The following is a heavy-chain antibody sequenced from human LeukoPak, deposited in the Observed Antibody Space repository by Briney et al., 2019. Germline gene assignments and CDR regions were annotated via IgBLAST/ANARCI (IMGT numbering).Heavy chain of an antibody. D-gene: IGHD2-2*01. CDR2: INPNSGGT. CDR1: GYTFTGYY. J-gene: IGHJ5*02. CDR3: ARDVEDIVVVPAAILFDP. Sequence: GASVKVSCKASGYTFTGYYMHWVRQAPGQGLEWMGWINPNSGGTNYAQKFQGRVTMTRDTSISTAYMELSRLRSDDTAVYYCARDVEDIVVVPAAILFDPWCQGTLVTVSS. V-gene: IGHV1-2*02.